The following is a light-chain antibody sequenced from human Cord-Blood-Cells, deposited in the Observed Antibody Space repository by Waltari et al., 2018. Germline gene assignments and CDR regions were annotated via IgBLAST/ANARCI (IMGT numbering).Light chain of an antibody. CDR3: QQYGSSPT. CDR1: QSVSSSY. CDR2: GAS. J-gene: IGKJ3*01. Sequence: DIVLTPSPGTLSLSPGERAPLSCRASQSVSSSYLAWYQQKPGQAPRLLIYGASSRATGIPDRFSGSGSGTDFTLTISRLEPEDFAVYYCQQYGSSPTFGPGTKVDIK. V-gene: IGKV3-20*01.